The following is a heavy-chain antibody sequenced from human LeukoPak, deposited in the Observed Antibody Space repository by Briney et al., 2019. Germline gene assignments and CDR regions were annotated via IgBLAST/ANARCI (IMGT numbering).Heavy chain of an antibody. CDR3: ARGNSGRRHFDY. CDR1: GGSISSGGYYY. D-gene: IGHD2/OR15-2a*01. CDR2: IYYTGST. V-gene: IGHV4-31*03. Sequence: SETLSLTCTVSGGSISSGGYYYWSWIRQHPGKGLEWIGYIYYTGSTYYNPSLKSRVTISVDTSKNQFSLELSSVTAADTAVYYCARGNSGRRHFDYWGQGTLVTVSS. J-gene: IGHJ4*02.